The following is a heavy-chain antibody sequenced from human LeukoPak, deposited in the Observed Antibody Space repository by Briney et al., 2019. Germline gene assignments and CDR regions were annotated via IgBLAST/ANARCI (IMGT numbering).Heavy chain of an antibody. Sequence: PGGSLRLSCAASGFTFSSYGMRWVRQAPGKGLEWVSTISPAGDTTYYTDSVKGRFTISRDNSKNTVYLQMSSLRAEDTAVFYCAKRASGYYFDSWGQGTLVTVSS. J-gene: IGHJ4*02. D-gene: IGHD5-12*01. CDR3: AKRASGYYFDS. V-gene: IGHV3-23*01. CDR2: ISPAGDTT. CDR1: GFTFSSYG.